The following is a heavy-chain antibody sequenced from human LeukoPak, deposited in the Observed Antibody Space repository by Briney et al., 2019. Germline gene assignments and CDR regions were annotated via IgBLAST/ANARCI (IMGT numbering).Heavy chain of an antibody. CDR1: GYTFTSYD. CDR3: ARGLRRYYYDSSGYYNY. Sequence: ASVKVSCKASGYTFTSYDINWVRQATGQGLEGRGWMNPNSGNTGYAQKFQGRVTMTRNTSISTAYMELSSLRSEDTAVYYCARGLRRYYYDSSGYYNYWGQGTLVTVSS. D-gene: IGHD3-22*01. CDR2: MNPNSGNT. J-gene: IGHJ4*02. V-gene: IGHV1-8*01.